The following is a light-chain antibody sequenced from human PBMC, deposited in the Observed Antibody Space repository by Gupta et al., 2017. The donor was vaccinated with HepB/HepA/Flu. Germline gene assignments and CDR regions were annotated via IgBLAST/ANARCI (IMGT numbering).Light chain of an antibody. CDR3: ASWDGSLNIGV. CDR1: SSNIGSNS. CDR2: SDN. Sequence: QSVLTQPPSASGTPGQRVTISCSGSSSNIGSNSVNWYQQVTGTAPKLLIHSDNQRPSGVPDRFSGSKSGTSASLGLSGLQSEDEADYYCASWDGSLNIGVFGGGTKLTVL. V-gene: IGLV1-44*01. J-gene: IGLJ3*02.